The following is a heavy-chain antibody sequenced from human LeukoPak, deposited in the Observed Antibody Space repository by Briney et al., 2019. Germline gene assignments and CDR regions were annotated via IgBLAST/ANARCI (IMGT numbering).Heavy chain of an antibody. CDR3: ARDSHYYNSGGYYYFDS. Sequence: GGSLRLSCAASGFTFSTYWMTWVRQAPGKGLEWVANMKQDGSRKYYVDSVKGRFTISRDNAKNSLYLQMSSLRAEDTALYYCARDSHYYNSGGYYYFDSWGQGNLVTVSS. CDR1: GFTFSTYW. CDR2: MKQDGSRK. J-gene: IGHJ4*02. D-gene: IGHD3-22*01. V-gene: IGHV3-7*03.